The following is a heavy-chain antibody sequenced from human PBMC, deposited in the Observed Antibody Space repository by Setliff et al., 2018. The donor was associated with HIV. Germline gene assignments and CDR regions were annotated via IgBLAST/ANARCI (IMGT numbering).Heavy chain of an antibody. D-gene: IGHD1-1*01. CDR1: GFTFGIYS. J-gene: IGHJ4*02. CDR2: LGKSNSRM. Sequence: GSLRLSCEASGFTFGIYSMHWVRQTPGKGLEWVSYLGKSNSRMTYAGSVKGRFTISGDNAKNTLYLQMNSLTSEDTAVYYCARDLNWAFDYWGQGILVTVSS. V-gene: IGHV3-48*01. CDR3: ARDLNWAFDY.